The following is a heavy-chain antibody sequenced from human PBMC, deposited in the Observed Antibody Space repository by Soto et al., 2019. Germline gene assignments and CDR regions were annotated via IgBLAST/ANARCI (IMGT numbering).Heavy chain of an antibody. Sequence: SETLSLTCTVSGGSVSSGSYYWSWIRQPPGKGLEWIGYIYYSGSTNYNPSLKSRVTISVDTSKNQFSLKLSSVTAADTAVYYCARQVRFGVVIFLDNWFDPWGQGTLVTVSS. CDR1: GGSVSSGSYY. D-gene: IGHD3-3*01. CDR2: IYYSGST. CDR3: ARQVRFGVVIFLDNWFDP. J-gene: IGHJ5*02. V-gene: IGHV4-61*01.